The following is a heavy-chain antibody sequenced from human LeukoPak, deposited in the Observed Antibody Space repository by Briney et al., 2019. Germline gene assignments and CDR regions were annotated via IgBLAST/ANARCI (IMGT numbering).Heavy chain of an antibody. D-gene: IGHD6-19*01. CDR3: AREMQWLTSCFDY. V-gene: IGHV3-7*01. CDR1: GFTFSSYA. CDR2: IKQDGSEK. Sequence: PGGSLRLSCAASGFTFSSYAMSWVRQAPGKGLEWVANIKQDGSEKYYVDSVKGRFTISRDNAKNSLYLQMNSLRAEDTAVYYCAREMQWLTSCFDYWGQGTLVTVSS. J-gene: IGHJ4*02.